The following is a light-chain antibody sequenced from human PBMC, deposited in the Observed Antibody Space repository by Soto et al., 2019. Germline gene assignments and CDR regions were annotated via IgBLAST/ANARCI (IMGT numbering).Light chain of an antibody. J-gene: IGLJ1*01. Sequence: QSALTQPASVSGSPGQSIAISCTGTSSDVGGYNSVSWYQHHPGKAPKLMIYDVNYRPSGISDRFSGSKSGNTASLTISGLQAVDEADYYCSSYTRSSTLVCGTGTKVTVL. CDR3: SSYTRSSTLV. V-gene: IGLV2-14*03. CDR2: DVN. CDR1: SSDVGGYNS.